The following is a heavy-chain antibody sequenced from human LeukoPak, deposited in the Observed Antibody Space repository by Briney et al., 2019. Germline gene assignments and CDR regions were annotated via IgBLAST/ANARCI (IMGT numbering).Heavy chain of an antibody. V-gene: IGHV4-4*07. CDR3: ARGQDSSGYYYFFDY. CDR1: GGSISSYY. D-gene: IGHD3-22*01. J-gene: IGHJ4*02. Sequence: SETLSLTCTVSGGSISSYYWSWIRQPAGKGLEWIGRIYTTGSTNYNPSLMSRVTMAVDTSKNLFSLKLNSVSAADTAVYYCARGQDSSGYYYFFDYWGQGTLVTVSS. CDR2: IYTTGST.